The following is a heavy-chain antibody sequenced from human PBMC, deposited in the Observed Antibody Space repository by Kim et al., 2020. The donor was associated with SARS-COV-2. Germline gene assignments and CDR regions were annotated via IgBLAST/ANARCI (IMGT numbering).Heavy chain of an antibody. J-gene: IGHJ6*02. D-gene: IGHD5-12*01. CDR3: ARGGRGYSGYDYDSAMVLEINYYYYGMDV. CDR2: INSDGSST. V-gene: IGHV3-74*01. CDR1: GFTFSSYW. Sequence: GGSLRLSCAASGFTFSSYWMHWVRQAPGKGLVWVSRINSDGSSTSYADSVKGRFTISRDNAKNTLYLQMNSLRAEDTAVYYCARGGRGYSGYDYDSAMVLEINYYYYGMDVWGQGTTVTVSS.